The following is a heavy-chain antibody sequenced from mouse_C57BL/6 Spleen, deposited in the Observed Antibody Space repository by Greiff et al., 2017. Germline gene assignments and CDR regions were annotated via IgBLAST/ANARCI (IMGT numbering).Heavy chain of an antibody. Sequence: QVQLQQPGAELVKPGASVKMSCKASGYTFTSYWITWVKQRPGQGLEWIGDIYPGSGSTNYNEKFKSKATLTVDTSSSTAYMQLSSLTSEDSAVYYCAKANYDNCEGVDYWGQGTTLTVSS. CDR3: AKANYDNCEGVDY. D-gene: IGHD2-1*01. CDR1: GYTFTSYW. V-gene: IGHV1-55*01. CDR2: IYPGSGST. J-gene: IGHJ2*01.